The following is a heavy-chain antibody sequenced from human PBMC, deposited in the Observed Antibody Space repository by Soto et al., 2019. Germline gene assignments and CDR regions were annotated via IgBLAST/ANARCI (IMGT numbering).Heavy chain of an antibody. J-gene: IGHJ4*02. D-gene: IGHD4-17*01. CDR1: GASISSYY. V-gene: IGHV4-59*01. Sequence: SETLSLTCTVSGASISSYYWSWIRQPPGNGLEWIGYIYYSGSTNYNPSLKSRVTISVDTSKNQFSLKLSSVTAADTAVYYCARVYGDYSKRIDYWGQGTLVTVSS. CDR3: ARVYGDYSKRIDY. CDR2: IYYSGST.